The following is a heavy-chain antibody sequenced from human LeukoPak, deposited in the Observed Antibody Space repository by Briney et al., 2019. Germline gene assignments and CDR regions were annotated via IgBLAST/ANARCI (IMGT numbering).Heavy chain of an antibody. J-gene: IGHJ4*02. CDR3: ASSYCSSTSCYLSFDY. CDR2: IYYSGST. V-gene: IGHV4-59*01. CDR1: GGSISSYY. Sequence: SETLSLTCTVSGGSISSYYWSWIRQPPGEGLEWIGYIYYSGSTNYNPSLKSRVTISVDTSKNQFSLKLSSVTAADTAVYYCASSYCSSTSCYLSFDYWGQGTLVTVSS. D-gene: IGHD2-2*01.